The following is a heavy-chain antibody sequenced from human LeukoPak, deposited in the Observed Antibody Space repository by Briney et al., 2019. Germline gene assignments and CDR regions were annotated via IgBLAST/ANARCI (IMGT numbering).Heavy chain of an antibody. CDR2: FNPTGGGS. Sequence: GASVKVSCKAFGYTFTDYYMHWVRQVPGQGLEWVGWFNPTGGGSHLAQKFQGRVALTMDASINTAYLDVIRLRSDDTAFYYCAKVAFDSSGYQYYSDSWGQGSLVTVSS. CDR1: GYTFTDYY. CDR3: AKVAFDSSGYQYYSDS. D-gene: IGHD3-22*01. J-gene: IGHJ4*02. V-gene: IGHV1-2*02.